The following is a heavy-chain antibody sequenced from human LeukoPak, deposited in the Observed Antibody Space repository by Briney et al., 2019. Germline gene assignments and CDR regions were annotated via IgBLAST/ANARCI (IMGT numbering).Heavy chain of an antibody. J-gene: IGHJ4*02. V-gene: IGHV3-23*01. CDR3: ALSYSRGWGYFDY. CDR1: GFIFSSYV. CDR2: ISGSGGST. D-gene: IGHD6-19*01. Sequence: GGSLRLSCAASGFIFSSYVMSWARQAPGKGLEWVSAISGSGGSTFYADSVKGRFTISRDSSKNTLYLQMNSLRADDTAVYYCALSYSRGWGYFDYWGQGTLVTVSS.